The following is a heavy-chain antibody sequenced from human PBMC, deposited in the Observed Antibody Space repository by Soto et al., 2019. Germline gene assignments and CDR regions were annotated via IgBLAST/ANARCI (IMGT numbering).Heavy chain of an antibody. CDR1: GDSISNGDYY. J-gene: IGHJ6*02. CDR3: ARDLWVEPELYYYGMDV. D-gene: IGHD1-1*01. V-gene: IGHV4-30-4*01. CDR2: IDSSGST. Sequence: NPSETLSLTCTVSGDSISNGDYYWSWIRQPPGRGLEWIGYIDSSGSTYYNPSLKSRLTISVDTSKNHFSLRLTSVTAADTAVYYCARDLWVEPELYYYGMDVWGQGTTVTVSS.